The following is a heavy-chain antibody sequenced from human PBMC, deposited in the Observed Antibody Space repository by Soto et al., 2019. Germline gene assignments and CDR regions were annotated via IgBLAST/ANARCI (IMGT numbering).Heavy chain of an antibody. V-gene: IGHV1-69*12. CDR2: IIPIFGTA. CDR3: AREGIDYYDSSGYNYYGMDV. CDR1: GGTFSSYA. J-gene: IGHJ6*02. D-gene: IGHD3-22*01. Sequence: QVQLVQSGAEVKKPGSSVKVSCKASGGTFSSYAISWVRQAPGQGLEWMGGIIPIFGTANYAQKFQGRVTITADESTSTAYRELSSLRSEDTAVYYCAREGIDYYDSSGYNYYGMDVWGQGTTVTVSS.